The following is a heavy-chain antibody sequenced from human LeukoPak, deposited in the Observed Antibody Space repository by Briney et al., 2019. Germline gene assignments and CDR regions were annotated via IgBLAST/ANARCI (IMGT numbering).Heavy chain of an antibody. D-gene: IGHD5-18*01. CDR1: GSSLSTSRMC. V-gene: IGHV2-70*11. J-gene: IGHJ4*02. CDR3: ARLVDTLDYFDY. Sequence: RESGPALVKPTPTLTLTCTSSGSSLSTSRMCVSWIRQPPGTALARLTRPPSDDNKYCRTSLKTRLTISRDTSKNQVVLTMTNMDPVDTATYYCARLVDTLDYFDYWGQGTLVTVSS. CDR2: PPSDDNK.